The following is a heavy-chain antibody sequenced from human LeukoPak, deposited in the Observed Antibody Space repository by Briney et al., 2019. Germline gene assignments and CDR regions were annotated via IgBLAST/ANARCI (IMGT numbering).Heavy chain of an antibody. CDR1: GGSISSYY. V-gene: IGHV4-39*07. Sequence: SETLSLTCTVSGGSISSYYWGWVRQPPGKGLEWIGSIYYSGSTYYNPSLKSRVTISVDTSKNQFSLKLSSVTAADTAVYYCARENGYYGSGSYYTVNWFDPWGQGTLVTVSS. D-gene: IGHD3-10*01. J-gene: IGHJ5*02. CDR2: IYYSGST. CDR3: ARENGYYGSGSYYTVNWFDP.